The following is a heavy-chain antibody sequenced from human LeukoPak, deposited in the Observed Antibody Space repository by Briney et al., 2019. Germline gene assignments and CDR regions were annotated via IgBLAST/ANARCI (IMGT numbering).Heavy chain of an antibody. CDR3: ARDPNYYGSGSYYPQNWFDP. CDR1: GYTFTSYG. Sequence: ASVEVSCKASGYTFTSYGISWVRQAPGQGLEWMGWISAYNGNTNYAQKLQGRVTMTTDTSTSTAYMELRSLRSDDTAVYYCARDPNYYGSGSYYPQNWFDPWGQGTLVTVSS. V-gene: IGHV1-18*01. D-gene: IGHD3-10*01. J-gene: IGHJ5*02. CDR2: ISAYNGNT.